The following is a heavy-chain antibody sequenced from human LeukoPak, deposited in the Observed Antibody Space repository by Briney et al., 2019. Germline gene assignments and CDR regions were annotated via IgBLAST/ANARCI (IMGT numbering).Heavy chain of an antibody. CDR2: IRYDGSNK. CDR3: AKDFSGFEGWYGLSGFDY. J-gene: IGHJ4*02. Sequence: GGSLRLSCAASGFTFSSYGMHWVRQAPGKGLEWVAFIRYDGSNKYYADSVKGRFTISRDNSKNTLYLQMNSLRAEDTAVYYWAKDFSGFEGWYGLSGFDYWGQGTLVTVSS. CDR1: GFTFSSYG. D-gene: IGHD4-17*01. V-gene: IGHV3-30*02.